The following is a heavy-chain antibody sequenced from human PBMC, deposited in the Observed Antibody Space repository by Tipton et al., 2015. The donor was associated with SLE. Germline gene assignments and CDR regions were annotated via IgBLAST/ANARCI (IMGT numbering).Heavy chain of an antibody. D-gene: IGHD5-12*01. CDR2: ISWDGGST. V-gene: IGHV3-43*01. CDR3: AGGEVATIWGPYYYGMDV. CDR1: GFTFDDYT. J-gene: IGHJ6*02. Sequence: SLRLSCAASGFTFDDYTMHWVRQAPGKGLEWVSLISWDGGSTYYADSVKGRFTISRDNSKNSLYLQMNSLRTEDTALYYCAGGEVATIWGPYYYGMDVWGQGTTVTVSS.